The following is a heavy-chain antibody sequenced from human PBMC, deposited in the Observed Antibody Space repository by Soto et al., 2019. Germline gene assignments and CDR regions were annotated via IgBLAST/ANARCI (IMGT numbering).Heavy chain of an antibody. Sequence: GGSLRLSCAASGFTFGASNLQWVRQASGKGLEWLGRIGSKGETYATTYAASVKGRFTISRDDSKKTAYLQMNNLESEDTAVNYCSGDDSVWFFNGGRGTLVTVPS. CDR3: SGDDSVWFFN. D-gene: IGHD3-16*01. V-gene: IGHV3-73*01. CDR1: GFTFGASN. J-gene: IGHJ4*02. CDR2: IGSKGETYAT.